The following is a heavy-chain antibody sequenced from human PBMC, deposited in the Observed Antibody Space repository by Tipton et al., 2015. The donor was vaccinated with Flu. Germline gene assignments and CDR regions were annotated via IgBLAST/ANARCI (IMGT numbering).Heavy chain of an antibody. CDR1: GFTFSSYS. D-gene: IGHD6-13*01. Sequence: LRLSCAASGFTFSSYSMNWVRQAPGKGLEWVSSISSSSSYIYYADSVKGRFTISRDNAKNSLYLQMNSLRAEDTAVYYCARAPEQQLFTSGDYWGQGTLVTVSS. CDR3: ARAPEQQLFTSGDY. CDR2: ISSSSSYI. V-gene: IGHV3-21*01. J-gene: IGHJ4*02.